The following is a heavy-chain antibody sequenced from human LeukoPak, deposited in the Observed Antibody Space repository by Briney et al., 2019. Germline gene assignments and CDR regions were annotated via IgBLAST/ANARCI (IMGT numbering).Heavy chain of an antibody. J-gene: IGHJ4*02. CDR3: ARDREWLASLDY. CDR1: GYTFTSYY. CDR2: INPSGGST. D-gene: IGHD5-24*01. V-gene: IGHV1-46*01. Sequence: GGSLRLSCAASGYTFTSYYMHWVRQAPGQGLEWMGIINPSGGSTSYAQKFQGRVTMTRDTSTSTVYMELSSLRSEDTAVYYCARDREWLASLDYWGQGTLVTVSS.